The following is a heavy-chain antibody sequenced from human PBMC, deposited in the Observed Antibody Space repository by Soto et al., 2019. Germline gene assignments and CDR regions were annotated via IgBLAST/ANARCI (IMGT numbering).Heavy chain of an antibody. CDR2: IYYSGST. Sequence: PSETLSLTCTVSGGSISSGGYYWSWIRQHPGKGLEWIGYIYYSGSTYYNPSLKSRVTISVDTSKNQFSLKLSSVTAADTAVYYCATPVYYDSSGYVNWGQGTLVTVSS. CDR1: GGSISSGGYY. V-gene: IGHV4-31*03. J-gene: IGHJ4*02. D-gene: IGHD3-22*01. CDR3: ATPVYYDSSGYVN.